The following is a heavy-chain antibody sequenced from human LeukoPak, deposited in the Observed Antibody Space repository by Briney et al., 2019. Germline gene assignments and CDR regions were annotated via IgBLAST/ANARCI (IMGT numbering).Heavy chain of an antibody. D-gene: IGHD4-17*01. Sequence: ASVKVSCKASGGTFSSYAISWVRQAPGQGLEWMGWISTYNGNTNYAQKLQGRVTMTTDTSTSTAYMELRSLISDDAAVYYCARGDDYGDYWGLYWGQGTLVTVSS. J-gene: IGHJ4*02. CDR3: ARGDDYGDYWGLY. CDR2: ISTYNGNT. CDR1: GGTFSSYA. V-gene: IGHV1-18*01.